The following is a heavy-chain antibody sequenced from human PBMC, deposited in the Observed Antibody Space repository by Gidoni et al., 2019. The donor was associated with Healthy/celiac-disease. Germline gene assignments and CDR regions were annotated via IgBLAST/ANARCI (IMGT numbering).Heavy chain of an antibody. Sequence: QVQLQESGPGLVKPSGTLSLTCAVSGGSISRSNWWSWVRQPPGKGLEWIGEIYHSGSTNYNPSLKSRVTISVDKSKNQFSLKLSSVTAADTAVYYCARCGNYYGSGSYNYYYYGMDVWGQGTTVTVSS. CDR3: ARCGNYYGSGSYNYYYYGMDV. CDR1: GGSISRSNW. D-gene: IGHD3-10*01. J-gene: IGHJ6*02. V-gene: IGHV4-4*02. CDR2: IYHSGST.